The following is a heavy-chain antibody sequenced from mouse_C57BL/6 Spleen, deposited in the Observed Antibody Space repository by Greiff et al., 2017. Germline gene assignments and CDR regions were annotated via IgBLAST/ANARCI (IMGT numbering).Heavy chain of an antibody. D-gene: IGHD1-1*01. J-gene: IGHJ2*01. CDR2: IDPSDSYT. CDR1: GYTFTSYW. CDR3: ARVGRVVS. Sequence: QVQLQQPGAELVKPGASVKLSCKASGYTFTSYWMQWVKQRPGQGLEWIGEIDPSDSYTNYNQKFKGKATLTVDTSSSTAYMQLSSLTSEDSAVYYCARVGRVVSWGQGTTLTVSS. V-gene: IGHV1-50*01.